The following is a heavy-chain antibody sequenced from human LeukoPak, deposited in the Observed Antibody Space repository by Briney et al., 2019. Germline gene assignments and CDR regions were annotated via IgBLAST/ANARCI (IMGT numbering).Heavy chain of an antibody. J-gene: IGHJ4*02. CDR3: VRTSRSISSDY. Sequence: GGSLRLSCEASGFIFSNYWMSWVRQAPRKGLEWVANIKQDGSVKNYVDSMEGRFIISRDNAKNLLYLQMNSLGAEDTAVYYCVRTSRSISSDYWGQGTQVTVSS. CDR1: GFIFSNYW. CDR2: IKQDGSVK. D-gene: IGHD3-3*02. V-gene: IGHV3-7*01.